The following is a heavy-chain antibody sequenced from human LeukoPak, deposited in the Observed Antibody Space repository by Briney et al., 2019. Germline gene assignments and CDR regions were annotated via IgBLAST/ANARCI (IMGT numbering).Heavy chain of an antibody. CDR3: VRVPEYYGMDV. Sequence: SETLSLTCTVSGGSISSRSYYWGWIRQPPGKGLEWIGSMYYSGSTYHNPSLKSRVSISADTSKNQFSLKLSSVTAADTAVYYCVRVPEYYGMDVWGQGTTVTVSS. J-gene: IGHJ6*02. CDR1: GGSISSRSYY. CDR2: MYYSGST. V-gene: IGHV4-39*07.